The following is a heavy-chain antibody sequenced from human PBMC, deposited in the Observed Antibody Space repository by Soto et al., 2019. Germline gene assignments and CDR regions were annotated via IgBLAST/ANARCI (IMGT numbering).Heavy chain of an antibody. CDR1: GGSISSSSYY. D-gene: IGHD5-18*01. Sequence: QLQLQESGPGLVKPSETLSLTCTVSGGSISSSSYYWGWIRQPPGKGLEWIGSIYYSGSTYYNPSLKSRVTISVDTSKNQFSLKLSSVTAADTAVYYCAGSRGYSYGTFDYWGQGTLVTVSS. J-gene: IGHJ4*02. CDR2: IYYSGST. CDR3: AGSRGYSYGTFDY. V-gene: IGHV4-39*01.